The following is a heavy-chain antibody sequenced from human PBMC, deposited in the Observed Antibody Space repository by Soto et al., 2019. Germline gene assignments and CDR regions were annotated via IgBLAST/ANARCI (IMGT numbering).Heavy chain of an antibody. V-gene: IGHV3-23*01. CDR2: ISGSGGNT. Sequence: GGSLRLSCAASGFTFSSYAMSWVRQAPGKGLEWVSAISGSGGNTYYADSVKGRFTISRDNSKNTLYLQMNSLRAEDTAIYYCAKDELYGYSRTANWFDPWGQGT. J-gene: IGHJ5*02. CDR3: AKDELYGYSRTANWFDP. D-gene: IGHD6-13*01. CDR1: GFTFSSYA.